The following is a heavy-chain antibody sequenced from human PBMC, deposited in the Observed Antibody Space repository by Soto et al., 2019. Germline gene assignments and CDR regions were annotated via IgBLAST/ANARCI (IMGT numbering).Heavy chain of an antibody. CDR2: IIPIFGTA. CDR3: VRDGPPSGSGSYRLYYYYGMDV. CDR1: GGTFSSYA. Sequence: QVQLVQSGAEVKKPGSSVKVSCKASGGTFSSYAISWVRQAPGQGLEWMGGIIPIFGTANYAQKFQGRVTITADKSTSTAYMERSSLRSEDTAVYYCVRDGPPSGSGSYRLYYYYGMDVWGQGTTVTVSS. V-gene: IGHV1-69*06. D-gene: IGHD3-10*01. J-gene: IGHJ6*02.